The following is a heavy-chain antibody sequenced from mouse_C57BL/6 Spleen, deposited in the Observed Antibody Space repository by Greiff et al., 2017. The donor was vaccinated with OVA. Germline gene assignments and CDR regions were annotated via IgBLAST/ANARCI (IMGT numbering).Heavy chain of an antibody. Sequence: VQLQQPGAELVKPGASVQVSCKASGYTFTSYWMHWVKQRPGQGLEWIGRIHPSDSDTNYNQKFQGKATLTVDKSSSTSYIQLSSLTSEYSAVYYCAIFSLYYYGSSSWYFDVWGTGTTVTVSS. CDR3: AIFSLYYYGSSSWYFDV. D-gene: IGHD1-1*01. V-gene: IGHV1-74*01. CDR1: GYTFTSYW. CDR2: IHPSDSDT. J-gene: IGHJ1*03.